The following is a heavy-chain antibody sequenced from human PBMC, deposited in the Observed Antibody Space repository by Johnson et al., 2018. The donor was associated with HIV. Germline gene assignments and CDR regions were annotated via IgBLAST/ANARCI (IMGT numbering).Heavy chain of an antibody. J-gene: IGHJ3*02. D-gene: IGHD3-10*01. CDR3: AREGRRDAFDI. V-gene: IGHV3-30*04. Sequence: QVQLVESGGGLVQPGGSLRLSCAASKFTFSSYAMTWVRQAPGKGLEWVAVISLDGSNKYYADSVTGRFTISRDTSKNTLYLQMNSLRAQDTAVYYWAREGRRDAFDIWGQGTMVTVSS. CDR2: ISLDGSNK. CDR1: KFTFSSYA.